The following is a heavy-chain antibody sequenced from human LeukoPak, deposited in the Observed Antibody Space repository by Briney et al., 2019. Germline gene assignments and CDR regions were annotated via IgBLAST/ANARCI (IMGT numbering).Heavy chain of an antibody. CDR1: GGTFNSYV. CDR3: ARASAYCSSDTCLFDY. D-gene: IGHD2-2*01. J-gene: IGHJ4*02. V-gene: IGHV1-69*05. CDR2: IIPIFGTT. Sequence: ASVKVSCKPSGGTFNSYVINWVRQAPGQGLEWVGGIIPIFGTTNYAQKFQGRVTITRDESTSTAYVELTSLRSEDTATYYCARASAYCSSDTCLFDYWGQGTLVSVPS.